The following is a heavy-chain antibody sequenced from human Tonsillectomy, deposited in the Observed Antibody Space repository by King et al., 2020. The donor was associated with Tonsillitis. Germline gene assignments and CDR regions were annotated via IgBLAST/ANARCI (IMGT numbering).Heavy chain of an antibody. V-gene: IGHV3-21*01. CDR2: INSAGSYM. Sequence: QLVQSGGGLVKPGGSLRLSCASSGFTFGTYTMNWVRQAPGKGLEWVSSINSAGSYMYYADSVKGRFTISRDNAKNSLYLQMNSLRAEDTAVYYCARDGKTGTTSYYYGMDVWGQGTTVTVSS. D-gene: IGHD1-1*01. J-gene: IGHJ6*02. CDR3: ARDGKTGTTSYYYGMDV. CDR1: GFTFGTYT.